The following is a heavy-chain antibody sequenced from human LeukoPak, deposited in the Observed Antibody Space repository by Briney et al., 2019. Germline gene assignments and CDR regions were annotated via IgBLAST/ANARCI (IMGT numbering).Heavy chain of an antibody. CDR1: GGTFSSYA. J-gene: IGHJ6*02. V-gene: IGHV1-69*13. CDR3: ARDITMIVAPNYYYYGMDV. CDR2: IIPIFGTA. Sequence: SVKVSCKASGGTFSSYAISWVRQAPGQGLEWMGGIIPIFGTANYAQKFQGRVTITADESTSTAYMELSSLRSEDTAVYYCARDITMIVAPNYYYYGMDVWGQGATVTVCS. D-gene: IGHD3-22*01.